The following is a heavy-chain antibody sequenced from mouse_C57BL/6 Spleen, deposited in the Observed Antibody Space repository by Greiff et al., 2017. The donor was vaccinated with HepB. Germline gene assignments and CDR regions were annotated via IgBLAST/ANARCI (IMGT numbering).Heavy chain of an antibody. Sequence: QVQLQQPGAELVMPGASVKLSCKASGYTFTSYWMHWVKQRPGQGLEWIGEIDPSDSYTNYNQKFKGKSTLTVDKSSSTAYMQLSSLTSEDSAVYYCARSSSNYHPDYWGQGTSVTVSS. CDR2: IDPSDSYT. J-gene: IGHJ4*01. CDR3: ARSSSNYHPDY. D-gene: IGHD2-5*01. V-gene: IGHV1-69*01. CDR1: GYTFTSYW.